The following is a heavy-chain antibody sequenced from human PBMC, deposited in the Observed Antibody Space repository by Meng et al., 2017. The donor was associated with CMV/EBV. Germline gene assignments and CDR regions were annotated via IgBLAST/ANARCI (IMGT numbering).Heavy chain of an antibody. CDR2: IIPIFGTA. CDR1: GGTFSSYA. J-gene: IGHJ4*02. CDR3: ARQNLGATHFDY. V-gene: IGHV1-69*13. D-gene: IGHD1-26*01. Sequence: VKVSCKASGGTFSSYAISWVRQAPGQGLEWMGGIIPIFGTANYAQKFQGRVTITTDESTSTAYMELSSLRSEDTAVYYCARQNLGATHFDYWGQGTLVTVSS.